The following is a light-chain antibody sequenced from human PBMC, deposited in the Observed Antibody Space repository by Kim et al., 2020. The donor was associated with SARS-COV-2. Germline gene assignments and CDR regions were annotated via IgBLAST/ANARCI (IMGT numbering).Light chain of an antibody. CDR3: LLYYGGAYV. CDR1: TGAVTSASY. V-gene: IGLV7-43*01. Sequence: QAVVTQEPSLTVSPGGTVTLTCASSTGAVTSASYPTWFQQRPAQAPRSLIYGTSNKHSWTPARFSGSLLGGKAALTLSGVQPEDEAEYYCLLYYGGAYVFGTGTKVIVL. CDR2: GTS. J-gene: IGLJ1*01.